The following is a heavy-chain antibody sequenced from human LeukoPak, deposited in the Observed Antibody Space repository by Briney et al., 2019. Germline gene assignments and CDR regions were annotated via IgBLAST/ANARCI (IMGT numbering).Heavy chain of an antibody. CDR2: VFYSGRT. J-gene: IGHJ4*02. D-gene: IGHD4-17*01. V-gene: IGHV4-59*01. CDR1: GGSISSYY. CDR3: ARTRGVPYGDYLNDY. Sequence: PSETLSLTCTVSGGSISSYYWSWIRQPPGKGLEWIGYVFYSGRTDHNPSLKSRLTISVDTSKNQFSLKLSSVPAADTAVYYCARTRGVPYGDYLNDYWGQGTLVTVSS.